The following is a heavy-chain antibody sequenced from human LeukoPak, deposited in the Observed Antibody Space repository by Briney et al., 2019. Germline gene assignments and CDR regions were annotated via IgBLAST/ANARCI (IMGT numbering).Heavy chain of an antibody. CDR3: AREIPVAGEWYFDL. V-gene: IGHV3-74*01. J-gene: IGHJ2*01. D-gene: IGHD6-19*01. CDR1: GFTSSDYW. Sequence: PGGSLRLSCAASGFTSSDYWMHWVRHAPGKGLVWVSRMNSDGTTTNYADSVKGRFTISRDNAKNTLYLQMNSLRAEDTAVYYCAREIPVAGEWYFDLWGRGTLVTVSS. CDR2: MNSDGTTT.